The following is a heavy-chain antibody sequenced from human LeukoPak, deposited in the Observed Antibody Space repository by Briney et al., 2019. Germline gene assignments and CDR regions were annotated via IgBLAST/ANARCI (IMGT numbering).Heavy chain of an antibody. D-gene: IGHD6-19*01. J-gene: IGHJ5*02. CDR1: GYSFTDYY. CDR3: AEGGWLGPFDP. CDR2: INPDNGDT. V-gene: IGHV1-2*02. Sequence: ASVKVSCKASGYSFTDYYLHWVRQAPGQGLEWMGWINPDNGDTNYAQKFQGRVTMTRDTSISTAYMELSRLRSDDTAVYYCAEGGWLGPFDPWGQGTLVTVSS.